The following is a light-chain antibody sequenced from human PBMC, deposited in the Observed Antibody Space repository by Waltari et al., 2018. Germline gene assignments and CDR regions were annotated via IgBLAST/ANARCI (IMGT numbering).Light chain of an antibody. CDR3: QQSGT. J-gene: IGKJ4*01. CDR2: GAS. V-gene: IGKV3-20*01. CDR1: QSVSSSY. Sequence: EIVLTQSPGTLSLSPGERATLSCRASQSVSSSYLAWYQQKPGQAPRPLIYGASSRATGIPDRFSGSGSGTDFTLTISRLEPEDFAVYYCQQSGTFGGGTKVEIK.